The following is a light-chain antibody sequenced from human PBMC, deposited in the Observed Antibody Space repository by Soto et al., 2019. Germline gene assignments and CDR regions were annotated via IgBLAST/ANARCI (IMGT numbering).Light chain of an antibody. J-gene: IGKJ3*01. CDR1: QSVSSN. Sequence: EIVMTQSPATLSVSPGERATLSCRASQSVSSNLAWYQQKPGQAPRLLIYGASTRATGIPARFSGSGSGTEFTLTISRLQSEDFAVYYCQQLFTFGPGTKVDIK. CDR3: QQLFT. V-gene: IGKV3-15*01. CDR2: GAS.